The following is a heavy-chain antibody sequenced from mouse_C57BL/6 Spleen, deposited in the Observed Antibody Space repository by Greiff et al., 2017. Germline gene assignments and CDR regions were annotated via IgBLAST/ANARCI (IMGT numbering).Heavy chain of an antibody. V-gene: IGHV1-55*01. CDR2: IYPGSGST. CDR3: ARWGYGSRRAMDY. Sequence: QVQLQQPGAELVKPGASVKMSCKASGYTFTSYWITWVKQRPGQGLAWIGDIYPGSGSTNYNEKFKSKATLTVDTSSSTAYMQLSSLTSEDSAVYYCARWGYGSRRAMDYWGQGTSVTVSS. CDR1: GYTFTSYW. J-gene: IGHJ4*01. D-gene: IGHD1-1*01.